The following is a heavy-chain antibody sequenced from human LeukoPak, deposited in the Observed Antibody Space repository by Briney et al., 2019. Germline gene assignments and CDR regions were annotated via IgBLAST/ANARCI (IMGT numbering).Heavy chain of an antibody. J-gene: IGHJ4*02. CDR3: ARCRLILCGSSSSWYQAFYFDW. D-gene: IGHD6-13*01. Sequence: PSETLSLTSAVYGVSFNGYYWSWLRQPPGKGLEWIGEINHSGSTNYNTPLKSRVTISVDTTKNQFSLKLSSVTAADTAVDYCARCRLILCGSSSSWYQAFYFDWWGQRTLVTVSS. V-gene: IGHV4-34*01. CDR1: GVSFNGYY. CDR2: INHSGST.